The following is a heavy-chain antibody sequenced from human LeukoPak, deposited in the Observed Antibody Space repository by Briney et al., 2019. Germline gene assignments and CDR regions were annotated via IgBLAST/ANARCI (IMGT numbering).Heavy chain of an antibody. Sequence: SVKVSCKASGGTFSSYAISWARQAPGQGLEWMGRIIPIFGTANYAQKFQGRVTITTDESTSTAYMELSSLRSEDTAVYYCARDQAYYYDSSGYPEADAFDIWGQGTMVTVSS. CDR3: ARDQAYYYDSSGYPEADAFDI. CDR2: IIPIFGTA. V-gene: IGHV1-69*05. CDR1: GGTFSSYA. D-gene: IGHD3-22*01. J-gene: IGHJ3*02.